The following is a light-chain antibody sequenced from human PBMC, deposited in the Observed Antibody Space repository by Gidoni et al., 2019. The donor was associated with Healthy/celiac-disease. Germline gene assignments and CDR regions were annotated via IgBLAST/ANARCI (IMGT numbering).Light chain of an antibody. V-gene: IGLV1-47*01. CDR2: RNN. J-gene: IGLJ1*01. Sequence: QSVLIQPPSASGTPGQRVTISCSGSSSNIGSNYVYWYQQLPGTAPKLLIYRNNQRPSGVPDRFSGSKSGTSASLAISGLRSEDEADYYCAAWDDSLSAHYVFGTGTKVTVL. CDR3: AAWDDSLSAHYV. CDR1: SSNIGSNY.